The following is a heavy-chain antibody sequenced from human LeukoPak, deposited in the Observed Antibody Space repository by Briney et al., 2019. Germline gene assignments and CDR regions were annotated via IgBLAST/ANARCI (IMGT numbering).Heavy chain of an antibody. J-gene: IGHJ4*02. V-gene: IGHV3-21*04. D-gene: IGHD6-13*01. CDR1: GFTFSSYS. CDR3: AKDIAAAGTWGDY. CDR2: ISSSSSYI. Sequence: GGSLRLSCAASGFTFSSYSMNWVRQAPGKGLEWVSSISSSSSYIYYADSVKGRFTISRDNAKNSLYLQMNSLRAEDTAVYYCAKDIAAAGTWGDYWGQGTLVTVSS.